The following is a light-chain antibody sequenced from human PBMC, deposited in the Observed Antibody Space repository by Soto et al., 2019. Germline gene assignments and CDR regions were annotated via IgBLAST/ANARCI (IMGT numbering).Light chain of an antibody. CDR1: QSVSSSY. CDR3: QQYGSSLIT. Sequence: ETVLTQPPGTLSLSPGEGATLSCRASQSVSSSYLAWYQQKPGQAPRLLIYGASSRATGIPDRFSGSGSGTDFTLTISRLEPEDFAVYYCQQYGSSLITFGQGTRLEIK. V-gene: IGKV3-20*01. J-gene: IGKJ5*01. CDR2: GAS.